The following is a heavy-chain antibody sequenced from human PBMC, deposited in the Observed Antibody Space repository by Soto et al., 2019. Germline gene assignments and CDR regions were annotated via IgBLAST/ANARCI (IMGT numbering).Heavy chain of an antibody. CDR1: CSSSSAHH. J-gene: IGHJ4*02. CDR2: IHYSRGT. CDR3: ARGVPGVSESFYKCRFDY. Sequence: SETLSLNCGVHCSSSSAHHLTWLRPPPGKGLEWIGEIHYSRGTNYNPSLKSRVTMSIDTSKNQFSLKLSSVTAADTAVYYCARGVPGVSESFYKCRFDYWGQGTQVT. V-gene: IGHV4-34*01. D-gene: IGHD3-10*01.